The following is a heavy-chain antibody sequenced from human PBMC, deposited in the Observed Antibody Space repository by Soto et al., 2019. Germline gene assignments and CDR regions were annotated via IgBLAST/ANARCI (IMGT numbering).Heavy chain of an antibody. Sequence: PSETLSLTCAVSGVSISRGAYSWSWIRQPPGKGLEWIGNIYHSGSTYYNPSLRSRVTISVDTSKNQFSLKLNSATAADSAVYYCARLVSNFWHYFDYWGQGTLVTVSS. D-gene: IGHD3-9*01. V-gene: IGHV4-30-2*01. CDR1: GVSISRGAYS. J-gene: IGHJ4*02. CDR3: ARLVSNFWHYFDY. CDR2: IYHSGST.